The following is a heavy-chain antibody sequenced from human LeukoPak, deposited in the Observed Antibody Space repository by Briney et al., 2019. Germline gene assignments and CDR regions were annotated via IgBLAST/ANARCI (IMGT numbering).Heavy chain of an antibody. D-gene: IGHD4-17*01. CDR2: IYYSGST. Sequence: SGTLSLTCTVSGGSISSYYWSWIRQPPGKGLEWMGYIYYSGSTNYNPSLKSRFTISLDTSKNQFSLKLSSVTAADTAVYYCARYGDFLFDYWGQGTLVTVSS. CDR3: ARYGDFLFDY. J-gene: IGHJ4*02. CDR1: GGSISSYY. V-gene: IGHV4-59*01.